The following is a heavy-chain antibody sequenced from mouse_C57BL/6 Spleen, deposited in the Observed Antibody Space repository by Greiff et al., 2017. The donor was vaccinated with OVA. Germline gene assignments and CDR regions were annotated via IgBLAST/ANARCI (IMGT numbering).Heavy chain of an antibody. CDR3: ARYKGLNWDRYFDV. CDR2: IRNKANGYTT. J-gene: IGHJ1*03. CDR1: GFTFTDYY. D-gene: IGHD4-1*01. Sequence: EVQGVESGGGLVQPGGSLSLSCAASGFTFTDYYMSWVRQPPGKALEWLGFIRNKANGYTTEYSASVKGRFTISRDNSQSILYLQMNALRAEDSATYYCARYKGLNWDRYFDVWGTGTTVTVSS. V-gene: IGHV7-3*01.